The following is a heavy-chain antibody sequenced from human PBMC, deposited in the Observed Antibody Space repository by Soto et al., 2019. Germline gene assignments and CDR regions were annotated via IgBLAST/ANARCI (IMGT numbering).Heavy chain of an antibody. CDR1: SGSISSSNW. CDR3: ARGRHGSGSNLGNYYYMDV. CDR2: IYHSGST. Sequence: PSETLSLTCAVSSGSISSSNWWSWVRQPPGKGLEWIGEIYHSGSTNYNPSLKSRVTISVDKSKNQFSLKLSSVTAADTAVYYCARGRHGSGSNLGNYYYMDVWGKGTTVTVSS. J-gene: IGHJ6*03. V-gene: IGHV4-4*02. D-gene: IGHD3-10*01.